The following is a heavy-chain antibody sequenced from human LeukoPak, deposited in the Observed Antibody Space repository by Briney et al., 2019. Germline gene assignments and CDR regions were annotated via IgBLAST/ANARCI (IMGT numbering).Heavy chain of an antibody. CDR1: GYTFTGYY. CDR3: ARARDDQQWLVEFAFDI. D-gene: IGHD6-19*01. J-gene: IGHJ3*02. CDR2: INPNSGGT. V-gene: IGHV1-2*02. Sequence: ASVKVSCKASGYTFTGYYMHWVRQAPGQGLEWMGWINPNSGGTNYAQKFQDRVTMTRDTSISTAYMELSRLRSDDTAVYYCARARDDQQWLVEFAFDIWGQGTMVTVSS.